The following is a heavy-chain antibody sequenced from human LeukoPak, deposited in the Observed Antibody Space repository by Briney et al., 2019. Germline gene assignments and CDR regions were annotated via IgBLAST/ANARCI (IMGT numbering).Heavy chain of an antibody. CDR3: AKDRRNIAAAVYYFDY. CDR2: ISGSGGST. V-gene: IGHV3-23*01. CDR1: GFTFSSYA. J-gene: IGHJ4*02. Sequence: GGSLRLSCAASGFTFSSYAMSWVRQTPGKGLEWVSAISGSGGSTYYADSVKGRFTISRDNSKNTLYLQMNSLRAEDTAVYYCAKDRRNIAAAVYYFDYWGQGTLVTVSS. D-gene: IGHD6-13*01.